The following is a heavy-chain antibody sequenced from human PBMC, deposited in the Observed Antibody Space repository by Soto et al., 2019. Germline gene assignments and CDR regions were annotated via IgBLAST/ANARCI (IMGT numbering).Heavy chain of an antibody. D-gene: IGHD3-22*01. V-gene: IGHV4-39*01. CDR2: IYYSGST. J-gene: IGHJ4*02. CDR1: GGSISSSSYY. CDR3: ARALNYYESSGYPYYFDY. Sequence: PSETLSLTCTVSGGSISSSSYYWGWIRQPPGKGLEWIGSIYYSGSTYYNPSLKSRVTISVDTSKNQISLKLSSVTAANTAVYYCARALNYYESSGYPYYFDYWGQGTLVTISS.